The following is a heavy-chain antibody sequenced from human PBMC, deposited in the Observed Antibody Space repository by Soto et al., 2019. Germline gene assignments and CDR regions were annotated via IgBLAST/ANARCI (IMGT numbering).Heavy chain of an antibody. CDR1: GYTFTDYY. CDR3: ARPHFPGCINAVCYPFDY. CDR2: INPSGGST. Sequence: ASVKVSCKASGYTFTDYYIHWVRQAPGQGLEWMGMINPSGGSTDYAQKFRGRVTMTRDTSTGTVYMELSSLRSEDTAVYYCARPHFPGCINAVCYPFDYWGQGTLVTVSS. D-gene: IGHD2-8*01. J-gene: IGHJ4*02. V-gene: IGHV1-46*01.